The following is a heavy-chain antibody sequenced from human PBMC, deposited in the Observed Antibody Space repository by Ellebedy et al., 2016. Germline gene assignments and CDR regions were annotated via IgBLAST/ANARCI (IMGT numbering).Heavy chain of an antibody. V-gene: IGHV3-23*01. CDR2: ISGDGADI. D-gene: IGHD2-8*01. CDR1: GFTFSSYG. CDR3: RQGHYANY. Sequence: GESLKISXAASGFTFSSYGMHWVRQAPGKGLEWVSTISGDGADINLADSVKGRFTISRDNSRNTMYLQMNSLRADDTAVYYCRQGHYANYWGQGTLVTVSS. J-gene: IGHJ4*02.